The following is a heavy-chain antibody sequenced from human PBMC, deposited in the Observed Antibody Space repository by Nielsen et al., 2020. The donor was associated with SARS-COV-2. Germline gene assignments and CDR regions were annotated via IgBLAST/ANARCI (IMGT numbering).Heavy chain of an antibody. CDR3: ARCVFDWLLCFDP. V-gene: IGHV1-69*06. Sequence: SVKVSCKASGGTFSSYAISWVRQAPGQGLEWMGGIIPIFGTANYAQKFQGRVTITADKSTSTAYMELNSLRAEDTAVYYCARCVFDWLLCFDPWGQGTLVTVSS. CDR2: IIPIFGTA. J-gene: IGHJ5*02. D-gene: IGHD3-9*01. CDR1: GGTFSSYA.